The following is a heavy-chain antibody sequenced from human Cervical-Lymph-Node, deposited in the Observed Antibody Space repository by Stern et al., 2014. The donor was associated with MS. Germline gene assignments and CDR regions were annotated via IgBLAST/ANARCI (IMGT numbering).Heavy chain of an antibody. Sequence: VQLVESGGGEVQPGRSLRLSCAASGFTFSIYGMHWVRQAPGKGLGWVAIISSDGKNKYYADSVKGRFTISRDNSKKTLYLQMNSLRAEDTAVYHCAKETEYYGLDVWGQGTTVTVS. CDR2: ISSDGKNK. D-gene: IGHD1-14*01. CDR1: GFTFSIYG. J-gene: IGHJ6*02. V-gene: IGHV3-30*18. CDR3: AKETEYYGLDV.